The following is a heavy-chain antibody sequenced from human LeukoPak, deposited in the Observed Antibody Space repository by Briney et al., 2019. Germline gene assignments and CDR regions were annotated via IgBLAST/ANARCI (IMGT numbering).Heavy chain of an antibody. Sequence: GGSLRPSCAASGFTFTTYGMNWVRQAPGKGLEWVSYISSSGSTIYYADSVKGRFTISRDNAKNSLYLQVNSLRVEDTAVYYCARGELRGYSTSWYSEWGQGTLVPVS. D-gene: IGHD6-13*01. CDR3: ARGELRGYSTSWYSE. CDR1: GFTFTTYG. V-gene: IGHV3-48*04. CDR2: ISSSGSTI. J-gene: IGHJ4*02.